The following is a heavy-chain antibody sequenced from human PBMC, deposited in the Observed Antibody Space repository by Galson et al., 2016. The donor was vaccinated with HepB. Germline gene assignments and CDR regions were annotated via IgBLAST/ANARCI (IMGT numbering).Heavy chain of an antibody. CDR3: AKTLWFGAPRSGWFDS. CDR1: RFSFGAYV. Sequence: SLRLSCAASRFSFGAYVMSWVRQAPGRGLEWVSAMSHRGDSTNYADSVKGRFIISRDNSKDTLYLQMNSLRVEDTAIYYCAKTLWFGAPRSGWFDSWGQGTLVTVSS. V-gene: IGHV3-23*01. J-gene: IGHJ5*01. D-gene: IGHD3-10*01. CDR2: MSHRGDST.